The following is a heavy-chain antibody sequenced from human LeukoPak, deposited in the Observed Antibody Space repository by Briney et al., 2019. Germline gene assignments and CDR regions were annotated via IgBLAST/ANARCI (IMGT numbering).Heavy chain of an antibody. CDR1: GGSISSYY. CDR2: IYTSGST. CDR3: ARSEYSSSFDY. V-gene: IGHV4-4*07. Sequence: SETLPLTCTVSGGSISSYYWSWIRQPAGKGLEWIGRIYTSGSTNYNPSLQSRVTMSVDTSKNQFSLKLSSVTAADTAVYYCARSEYSSSFDYWGQGTLVTVSS. D-gene: IGHD6-6*01. J-gene: IGHJ4*02.